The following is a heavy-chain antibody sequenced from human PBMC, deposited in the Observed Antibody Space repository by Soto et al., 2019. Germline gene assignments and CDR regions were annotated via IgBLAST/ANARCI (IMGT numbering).Heavy chain of an antibody. CDR3: ARAGVWYYGSVSYNWFDP. V-gene: IGHV4-31*03. CDR1: GGSIGSGGYC. CDR2: IYYSGST. J-gene: IGHJ5*02. Sequence: SETLSLTCTVSGGSIGSGGYCWSWIRQQPGKGLELIGYIYYSGSTYYNPSLKSRVTISVDTSNNQFSLKLSSVTAADTAVYYCARAGVWYYGSVSYNWFDPWGQGTLVTV. D-gene: IGHD3-10*01.